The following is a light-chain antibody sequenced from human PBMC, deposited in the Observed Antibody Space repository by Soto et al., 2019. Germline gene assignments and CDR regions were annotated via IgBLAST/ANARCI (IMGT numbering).Light chain of an antibody. CDR1: QSVSSNY. J-gene: IGKJ2*01. Sequence: EIELTQSPGTLSLSPGERATLSCRASQSVSSNYLGWYQQKPGQAPRLLIYGASNRATGTPDRFSGSGSGTDFTLIISRLEPEDFAVYYCQQYGRSPYTFGQGTKLEIK. V-gene: IGKV3-20*01. CDR3: QQYGRSPYT. CDR2: GAS.